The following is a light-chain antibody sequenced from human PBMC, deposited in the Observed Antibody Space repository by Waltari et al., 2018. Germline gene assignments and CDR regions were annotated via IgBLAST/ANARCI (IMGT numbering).Light chain of an antibody. J-gene: IGKJ1*01. CDR2: QTS. V-gene: IGKV1-5*03. CDR3: QHYYTSSRT. Sequence: DIQMTQSPSTLSRSVGDRVTITCRASQSVSPWLAWYQQKPGKAPKLLIYQTSSLESGVPSRFSGSGSGTEFALTISSLQPDDFATYYCQHYYTSSRTFGQGTKVEIK. CDR1: QSVSPW.